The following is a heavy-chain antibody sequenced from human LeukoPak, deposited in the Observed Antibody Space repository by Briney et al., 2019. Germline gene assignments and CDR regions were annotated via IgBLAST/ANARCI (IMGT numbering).Heavy chain of an antibody. CDR3: ARAPLWFGELLYIDY. V-gene: IGHV4-39*07. CDR2: IYYSGST. CDR1: GGSISSSSYY. J-gene: IGHJ4*02. Sequence: SETLSFTCTVSGGSISSSSYYWGWIRQPPGKGLEWIGSIYYSGSTYYNPSLKSRVTISVDTSTNQFSLKLSSVTAADTAVYYCARAPLWFGELLYIDYWGQGTLVTVSS. D-gene: IGHD3-10*01.